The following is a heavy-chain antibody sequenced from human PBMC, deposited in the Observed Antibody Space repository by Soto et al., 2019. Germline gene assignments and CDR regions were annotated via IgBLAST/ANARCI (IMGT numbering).Heavy chain of an antibody. J-gene: IGHJ6*04. CDR3: AWDDVVCDGGRCYGVPLDV. CDR2: IQSGGPT. V-gene: IGHV3-66*01. Sequence: EVHLVESGGGLVQPGGSLRLSCAASGITVSSKYMSWVRQAPGKGLEWVSLIQSGGPTYYADSVKGRFTISRDTSENTLHLQMDSLRAEDTAVYYCAWDDVVCDGGRCYGVPLDVWGKGTTLTVSS. CDR1: GITVSSKY. D-gene: IGHD2-15*01.